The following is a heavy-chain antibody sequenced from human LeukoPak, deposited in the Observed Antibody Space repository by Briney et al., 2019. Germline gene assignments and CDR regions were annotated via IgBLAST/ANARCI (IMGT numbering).Heavy chain of an antibody. CDR2: INHSGST. V-gene: IGHV4-34*01. CDR3: ARRGGSYHLYYYYYMDV. J-gene: IGHJ6*03. Sequence: SETLSLTCAVYGGSFSGYYWSWIRQPPGKGLEWIGEINHSGSTNYNPSLKSRVTISVDTSKNQFSLKLSSVTAADTAVYYCARRGGSYHLYYYYYMDVWGKGTTVTISS. D-gene: IGHD1-26*01. CDR1: GGSFSGYY.